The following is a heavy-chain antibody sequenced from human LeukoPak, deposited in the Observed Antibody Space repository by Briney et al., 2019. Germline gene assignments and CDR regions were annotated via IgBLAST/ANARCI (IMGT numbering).Heavy chain of an antibody. V-gene: IGHV4-34*01. CDR1: GGSISDYY. CDR3: ARASGPAFDY. CDR2: INESGGT. J-gene: IGHJ4*02. Sequence: PSETLSLTCAVYGGSISDYYWTWIRQPPGKGLEWIGEINESGGTNYESSLKSRVTISVDRSKNQFSLKLSSVTAADTAVYYCARASGPAFDYWGQGTLVTVSS.